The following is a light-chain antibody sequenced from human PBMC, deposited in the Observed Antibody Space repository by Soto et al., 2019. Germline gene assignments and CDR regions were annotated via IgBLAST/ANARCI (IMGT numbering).Light chain of an antibody. CDR3: QQYNNWPPT. Sequence: ERVMTQSPATLSVSPGERATLSCRASQSVSSNLAWYQQKPGQGPRLLIYGASARATGIPARLSGSGSWTEFTLTISSLQSEDFAVYYCQQYNNWPPTFGHGTKVECK. V-gene: IGKV3-15*01. J-gene: IGKJ1*01. CDR1: QSVSSN. CDR2: GAS.